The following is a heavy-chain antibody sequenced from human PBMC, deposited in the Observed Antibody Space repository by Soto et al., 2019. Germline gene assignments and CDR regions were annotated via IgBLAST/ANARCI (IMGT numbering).Heavy chain of an antibody. CDR3: GRPLAVGLVAY. CDR1: GYTFTSYG. V-gene: IGHV1-18*01. CDR2: ISAYNGNT. J-gene: IGHJ4*01. D-gene: IGHD6-19*01. Sequence: QVQLVQSGAEVKKPGASVKVSCKASGYTFTSYGISWVRQAPGQGLEWMGWISAYNGNTKYTQKLQGRVTMTTDTSTRTGHMDLRSLSADDAAVYYRGRPLAVGLVAYLGHGTLDT.